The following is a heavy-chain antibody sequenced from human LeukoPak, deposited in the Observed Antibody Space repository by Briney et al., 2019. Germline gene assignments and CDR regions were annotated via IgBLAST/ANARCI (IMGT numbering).Heavy chain of an antibody. D-gene: IGHD2-15*01. V-gene: IGHV1-69*04. Sequence: SVKVSCKASGGTFSSYAISWVRQATGQRLEWMGRIIPILGMANYAQKFQGRVTITADKSTSTAYMELSSLRSEDTAVYYCARGYCSGGSCQNWFDPWGQGTLVTVSS. J-gene: IGHJ5*02. CDR3: ARGYCSGGSCQNWFDP. CDR1: GGTFSSYA. CDR2: IIPILGMA.